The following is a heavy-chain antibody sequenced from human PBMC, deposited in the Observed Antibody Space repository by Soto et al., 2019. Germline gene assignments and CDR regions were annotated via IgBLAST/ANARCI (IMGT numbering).Heavy chain of an antibody. V-gene: IGHV1-18*01. D-gene: IGHD1-1*01. CDR2: ISDYNGNT. CDR3: ARDTSGTFDY. J-gene: IGHJ4*02. CDR1: GYNFPSNV. Sequence: QVQLVQSGAEVKEPGASVKVSCKASGYNFPSNVISWVRKAPGQGLEWMGWISDYNGNTNYAQNLQGRVTMTTDTSTSTAYMELRSLRSDDTAVYYCARDTSGTFDYWGQGTLVTVSS.